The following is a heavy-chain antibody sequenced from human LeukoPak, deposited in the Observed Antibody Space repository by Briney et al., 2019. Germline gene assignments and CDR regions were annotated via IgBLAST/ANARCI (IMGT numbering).Heavy chain of an antibody. CDR2: INSDGSST. Sequence: PGGSLRLSCAASGFTFSSYLMHWVRQAPGKGLVWVSRINSDGSSTIYADSVKGRFTISRDNAKNTLYLLMNSLRAEDTAVYYCAKDESYYYGSGTSGMDVWGQGTTVTVSS. CDR3: AKDESYYYGSGTSGMDV. D-gene: IGHD3-10*01. CDR1: GFTFSSYL. V-gene: IGHV3-74*01. J-gene: IGHJ6*02.